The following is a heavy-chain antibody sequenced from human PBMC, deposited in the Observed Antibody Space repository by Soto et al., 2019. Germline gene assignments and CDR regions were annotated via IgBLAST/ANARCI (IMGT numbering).Heavy chain of an antibody. D-gene: IGHD2-2*01. J-gene: IGHJ4*02. CDR3: AKEGTSVLYYFDY. CDR2: ISGSGDSP. Sequence: EVQLLESGGGLVQPGGSLRLSCGASGFTFSNYAMSWVRQAPGKGLEWVSIISGSGDSPYYADSVKGRFTISRDNSRNTLYLQMNSLRAGDSAKYYCAKEGTSVLYYFDYWGQGTLVTVSS. CDR1: GFTFSNYA. V-gene: IGHV3-23*01.